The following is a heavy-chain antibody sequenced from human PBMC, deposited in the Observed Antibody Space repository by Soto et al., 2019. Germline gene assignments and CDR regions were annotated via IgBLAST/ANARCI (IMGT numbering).Heavy chain of an antibody. Sequence: LSLTCTVSGGSMSSYYWSWIRQPPGKGLEWIGYMYYSGSTNYNPSLKSRVTISVDTSKNQFSLKLRSVTAADTAIYYCAREVSGWHFWFDPWGQGSLVTVSS. CDR3: AREVSGWHFWFDP. V-gene: IGHV4-59*01. D-gene: IGHD6-19*01. J-gene: IGHJ5*02. CDR2: MYYSGST. CDR1: GGSMSSYY.